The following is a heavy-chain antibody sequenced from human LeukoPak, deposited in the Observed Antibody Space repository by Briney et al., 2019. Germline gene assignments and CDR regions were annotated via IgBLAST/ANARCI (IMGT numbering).Heavy chain of an antibody. V-gene: IGHV3-11*05. CDR1: GFTFSDYY. J-gene: IGHJ2*01. Sequence: PGGSLRLSCAASGFTFSDYYMSWLRQAPGKGLEWVSKISARGSYTNDADSVKGRFTIPRGNAKNSLYLQMNSTRAEDTAVYYCAREDKWYFDLWGRGTLVTVSS. CDR3: AREDKWYFDL. CDR2: ISARGSYT.